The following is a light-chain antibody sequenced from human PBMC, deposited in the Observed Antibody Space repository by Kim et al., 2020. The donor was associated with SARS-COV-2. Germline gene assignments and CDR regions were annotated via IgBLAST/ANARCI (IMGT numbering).Light chain of an antibody. J-gene: IGLJ2*01. Sequence: GQRVTISCPGSSSNIGAGYDVHWYQQLPGTAPKLLIYGNSNRPSGVPDRFSGSKSGTSASLAITGLQAEDEADYYCQSYDSSLSGLFGGGTQLTVL. V-gene: IGLV1-40*01. CDR1: SSNIGAGYD. CDR3: QSYDSSLSGL. CDR2: GNS.